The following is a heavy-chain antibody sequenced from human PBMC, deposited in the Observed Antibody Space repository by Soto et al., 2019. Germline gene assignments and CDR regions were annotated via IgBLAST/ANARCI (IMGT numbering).Heavy chain of an antibody. CDR3: ARDGSPYPYSNYVSEAFDI. CDR1: GYTFTSYY. J-gene: IGHJ3*02. V-gene: IGHV1-46*03. Sequence: ASVKVSCKASGYTFTSYYMHWVRQAPGQGLEWMGIINPSGGSTSYAQKFQGRVTMTRDTSTSTVYMELSSLRSEDTAVYYCARDGSPYPYSNYVSEAFDIWGQGTMVTVSS. CDR2: INPSGGST. D-gene: IGHD4-4*01.